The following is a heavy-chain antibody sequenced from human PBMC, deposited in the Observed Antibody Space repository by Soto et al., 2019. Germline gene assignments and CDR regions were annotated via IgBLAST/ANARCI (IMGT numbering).Heavy chain of an antibody. Sequence: AASGFTFSNSTMNWVRQAPGKGLEWVACITSSGSFIYYADSMKGRFTISRDDAKKSLYLQMNSLRAEDTAVYYCARVPAASDRTAFYYVSKFFYFDYWGRGTQVTVSS. D-gene: IGHD3-22*01. CDR3: ARVPAASDRTAFYYVSKFFYFDY. V-gene: IGHV3-21*01. CDR1: GFTFSNST. CDR2: ITSSGSFI. J-gene: IGHJ4*02.